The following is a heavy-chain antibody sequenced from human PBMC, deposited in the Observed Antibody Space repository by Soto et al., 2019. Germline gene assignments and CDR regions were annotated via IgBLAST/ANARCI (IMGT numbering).Heavy chain of an antibody. J-gene: IGHJ6*02. D-gene: IGHD6-13*01. CDR1: GYTFTGYY. Sequence: ASVKVSCKASGYTFTGYYMHWVRQAPGQGLEWMGWINPNSGGTNYAQKFQGWVTMTRDTSISTAYMELSRLRSDDTAVYYCAAGGIAAAGPTRHYYYYGMDVWGQGTTVTAP. CDR3: AAGGIAAAGPTRHYYYYGMDV. V-gene: IGHV1-2*04. CDR2: INPNSGGT.